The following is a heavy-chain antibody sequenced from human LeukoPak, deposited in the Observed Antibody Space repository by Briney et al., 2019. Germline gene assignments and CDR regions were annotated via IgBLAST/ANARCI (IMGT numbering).Heavy chain of an antibody. D-gene: IGHD6-13*01. CDR2: IYTSGST. J-gene: IGHJ6*02. CDR3: ARDRIAAGSGIGMDV. CDR1: GGSISSYY. V-gene: IGHV4-4*07. Sequence: PSETLSLTCTVSGGSISSYYWSWIRQPAGKGLEWIGRIYTSGSTNYNPSLKSRVTMSVDTSKNQFSLKLSSVTAADTAVCYCARDRIAAGSGIGMDVWGQGTTVTVSS.